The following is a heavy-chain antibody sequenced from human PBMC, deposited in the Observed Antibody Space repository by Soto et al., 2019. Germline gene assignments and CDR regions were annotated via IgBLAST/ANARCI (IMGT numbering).Heavy chain of an antibody. CDR3: ARDYYGSGRYYNPYYYYGMDV. CDR2: IKQDVSEK. J-gene: IGHJ6*02. D-gene: IGHD3-10*01. CDR1: GFTFSSYC. Sequence: PXESLRLSCAASGFTFSSYCMSWVRQAPGKGLEWVANIKQDVSEKYYVDSVKGRFTISRDNAKNSLYLQMNSLRAEDTAVYYCARDYYGSGRYYNPYYYYGMDVWGQGTTVTVSS. V-gene: IGHV3-7*01.